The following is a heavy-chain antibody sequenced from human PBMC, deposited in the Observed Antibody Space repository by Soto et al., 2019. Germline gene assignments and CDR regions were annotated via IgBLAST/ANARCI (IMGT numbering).Heavy chain of an antibody. CDR3: ARINGVNGNPYYYGSGSEN. V-gene: IGHV5-10-1*01. CDR1: GYSFTSYW. Sequence: PGESLKISCKGSGYSFTSYWISWVRQMPGKGLEWMGRIDPSDSYTNYSPSFQGHVTISADKSISTAYLQWSSLKASDTAMYYCARINGVNGNPYYYGSGSENWGQGTLVTVSS. D-gene: IGHD3-10*01. CDR2: IDPSDSYT. J-gene: IGHJ4*02.